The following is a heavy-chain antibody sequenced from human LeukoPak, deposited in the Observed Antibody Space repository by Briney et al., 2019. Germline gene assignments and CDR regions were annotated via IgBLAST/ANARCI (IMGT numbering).Heavy chain of an antibody. D-gene: IGHD6-13*01. V-gene: IGHV3-30*18. CDR1: GFAFSSYG. J-gene: IGHJ6*02. CDR2: ISYDGSNK. CDR3: AKVRYSSSYYYGMDV. Sequence: GGSLRLSCAASGFAFSSYGMHWVRQAPGKGLEWVAVISYDGSNKYNADSVKGRFTISRDNSKNTVYLQMNSLRAEDTAVYYCAKVRYSSSYYYGMDVWGQGATVTVSS.